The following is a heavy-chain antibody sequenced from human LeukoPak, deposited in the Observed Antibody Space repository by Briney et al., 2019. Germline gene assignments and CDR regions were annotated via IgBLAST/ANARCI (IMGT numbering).Heavy chain of an antibody. Sequence: SVKVSCKASGGTFSSYAISWVRQAPGQGLEWMGGIIPIFGTANYAQKFQGRVTITADESTSTAYMELSSLRSDDTAVYYCARVGRESSTGWLDYWGQGTLVTVSS. CDR2: IIPIFGTA. V-gene: IGHV1-69*01. CDR3: ARVGRESSTGWLDY. J-gene: IGHJ4*02. D-gene: IGHD6-19*01. CDR1: GGTFSSYA.